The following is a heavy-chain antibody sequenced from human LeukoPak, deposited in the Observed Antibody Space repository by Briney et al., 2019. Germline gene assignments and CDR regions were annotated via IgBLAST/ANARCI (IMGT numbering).Heavy chain of an antibody. J-gene: IGHJ4*02. CDR1: GGTFSSYA. V-gene: IGHV1-69*13. Sequence: SVKVSCKASGGTFSSYAISWVRQAPGQGLEWMGGIIPIFGTASYAQKFQGTVMITADESTSTAYMELSSLRSEDTAVYYCARGILIRVRGAPYYFVFWGERTLVSVSS. D-gene: IGHD3-10*01. CDR2: IIPIFGTA. CDR3: ARGILIRVRGAPYYFVF.